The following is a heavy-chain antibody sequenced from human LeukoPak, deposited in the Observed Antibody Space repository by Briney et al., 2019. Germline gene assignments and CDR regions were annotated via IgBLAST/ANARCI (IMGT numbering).Heavy chain of an antibody. Sequence: GGLLRRSSACPAFTFSRFEMNWVRQAPGKGLEWVSYISIRANNIYYADSVKGRFTISRDNAKNSLYLQMNSLRAEDTAVYYCARNQRGLLSPRLDYWGQGTLVTVSS. CDR2: ISIRANNI. J-gene: IGHJ4*02. V-gene: IGHV3-48*03. D-gene: IGHD2-21*02. CDR1: AFTFSRFE. CDR3: ARNQRGLLSPRLDY.